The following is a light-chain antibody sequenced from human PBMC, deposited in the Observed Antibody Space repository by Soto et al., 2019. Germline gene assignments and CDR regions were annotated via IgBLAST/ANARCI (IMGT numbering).Light chain of an antibody. V-gene: IGKV3-11*01. CDR3: QQYDNSVWT. Sequence: EIMLTQSPATLSLSPGETATLSCRANQLISNYLAWYQQKPGQAPRLLIYDASNRATGIPARFSGSGSGTDFTLTISRLEPEDLAVYYCQQYDNSVWTFGQGTKVDIK. CDR2: DAS. CDR1: QLISNY. J-gene: IGKJ1*01.